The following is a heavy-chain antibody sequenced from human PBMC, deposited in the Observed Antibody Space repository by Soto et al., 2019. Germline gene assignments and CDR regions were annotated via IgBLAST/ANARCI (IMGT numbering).Heavy chain of an antibody. D-gene: IGHD3-22*01. J-gene: IGHJ4*02. V-gene: IGHV5-51*01. CDR3: AVWFYSDTSGYKGYYFDY. Sequence: PGESLKISCKGSGYSFTDYWIGWVRQMPGQGQEGMGIIYPGNSDARYSPSFQGQVTISADKSISTAYLRWSSLKASDTAMYYCAVWFYSDTSGYKGYYFDYWGRGTLVTVSS. CDR1: GYSFTDYW. CDR2: IYPGNSDA.